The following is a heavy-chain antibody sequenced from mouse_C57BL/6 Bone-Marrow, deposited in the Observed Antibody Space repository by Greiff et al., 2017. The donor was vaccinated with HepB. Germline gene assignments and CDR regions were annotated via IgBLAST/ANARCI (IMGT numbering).Heavy chain of an antibody. CDR1: GFTFSDYY. Sequence: EVQLVESGGGLVQPGGSLKLSCAASGFTFSDYYMYWVRQTPEKRLEWVAYISNGGGSTYYPDTVKGRFTISRDNAKNTLYLQMSRLKSEDTAMYYCARHENGGFAYWGQGALVTVSA. J-gene: IGHJ3*01. CDR3: ARHENGGFAY. V-gene: IGHV5-12*01. CDR2: ISNGGGST.